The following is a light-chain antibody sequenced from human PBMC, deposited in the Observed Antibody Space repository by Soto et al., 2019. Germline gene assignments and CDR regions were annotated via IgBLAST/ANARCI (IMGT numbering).Light chain of an antibody. Sequence: EIVMTQSPVTLSVSPGERATLSCRASQSVRFNFAWYQQKPGQAPSLLIYDVSTRATGIPARFSGSGSGTEFPLTISSLQSEDFAVSYCQQYNSWPYTFGQGTKLEIK. CDR1: QSVRFN. CDR3: QQYNSWPYT. V-gene: IGKV3-15*01. J-gene: IGKJ2*01. CDR2: DVS.